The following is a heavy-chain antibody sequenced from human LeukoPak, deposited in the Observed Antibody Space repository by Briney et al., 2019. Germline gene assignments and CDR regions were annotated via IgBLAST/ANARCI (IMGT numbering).Heavy chain of an antibody. Sequence: GASVKVSCTASGGTFSSYAISWVRQAPGHGLEWMGGIIPIFGTANYARKFQGRVTMTTDTSTNTAYMELRSLRSDDTAIYYCARDGKGRYDFRENDYWGQGTLVTVSS. V-gene: IGHV1-69*05. CDR3: ARDGKGRYDFRENDY. CDR1: GGTFSSYA. J-gene: IGHJ4*02. CDR2: IIPIFGTA. D-gene: IGHD3-3*01.